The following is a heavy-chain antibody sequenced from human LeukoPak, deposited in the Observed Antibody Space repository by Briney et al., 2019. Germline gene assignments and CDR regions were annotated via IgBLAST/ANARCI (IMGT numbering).Heavy chain of an antibody. D-gene: IGHD3-22*01. CDR3: ASRGMYYYDSSGYPY. CDR2: INHSAST. CDR1: GGSFSGYY. V-gene: IGHV4-34*01. J-gene: IGHJ4*02. Sequence: PSETLSLTCAVYGGSFSGYYWSWIRQPPRKGQEWIGEINHSASTNYNPSLKSRVTISVDTSKNQFSLKLSSVTAADTAVYYCASRGMYYYDSSGYPYWGQETLVTVSS.